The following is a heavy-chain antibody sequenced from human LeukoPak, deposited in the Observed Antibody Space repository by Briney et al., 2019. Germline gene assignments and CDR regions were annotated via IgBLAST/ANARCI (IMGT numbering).Heavy chain of an antibody. D-gene: IGHD2-15*01. CDR2: ISSSSSYI. CDR1: GFTFSSYS. Sequence: GGSLRLSCSASGFTFSSYSMNWVRQAPGKGLEWVSSISSSSSYIYYADSVKGRFTISRDNAKNSLYLQMNSLRAEDTAVYYCAKDLIVVVVAATDWFDPWGQGTLVTVSS. J-gene: IGHJ5*02. V-gene: IGHV3-21*04. CDR3: AKDLIVVVVAATDWFDP.